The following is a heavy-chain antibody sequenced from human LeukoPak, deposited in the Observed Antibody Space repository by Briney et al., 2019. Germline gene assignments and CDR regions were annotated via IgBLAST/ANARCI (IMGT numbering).Heavy chain of an antibody. CDR3: ARSNYYDPGRYAEVDS. J-gene: IGHJ4*02. CDR1: GGPIGSYY. Sequence: SETLSLTCSVSGGPIGSYYWSWIRQPPGKGLEWIGYIYYGGSTNYNPSLRSRVSISVDTSKVQFSLKLRSMTAADTAVYYCARSNYYDPGRYAEVDSWGQGTLVTVSS. D-gene: IGHD3-10*01. CDR2: IYYGGST. V-gene: IGHV4-59*01.